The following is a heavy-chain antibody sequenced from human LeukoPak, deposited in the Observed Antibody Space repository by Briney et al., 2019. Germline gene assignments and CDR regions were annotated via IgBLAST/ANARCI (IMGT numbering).Heavy chain of an antibody. J-gene: IGHJ6*04. CDR2: IRYDGSNN. Sequence: GGSLRLSCAASGFTFSGYGMHWVRQAPGKGLEWVAFIRYDGSNNYYTDSVKGRFTISRDNSKNTLYLQMNSLRAEDTAVYYCAKDSDIVVVVAAMDVWGKGTTVTISS. CDR1: GFTFSGYG. V-gene: IGHV3-30*02. CDR3: AKDSDIVVVVAAMDV. D-gene: IGHD2-15*01.